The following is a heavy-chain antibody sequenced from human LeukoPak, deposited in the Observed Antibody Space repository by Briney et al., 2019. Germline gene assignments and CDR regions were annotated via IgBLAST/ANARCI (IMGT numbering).Heavy chain of an antibody. CDR1: GFTFSSYW. Sequence: GGSLRLSCAASGFTFSSYWMSWVRQAPGKGLEWVANINQDGSEKYYVDSVKGRFTISRDNAKNSLYLQMNSLRAEDTAVYYCAREDYGDYPLPSYYGVDVWGQGTTVTVSS. D-gene: IGHD4-17*01. CDR2: INQDGSEK. CDR3: AREDYGDYPLPSYYGVDV. V-gene: IGHV3-7*01. J-gene: IGHJ6*02.